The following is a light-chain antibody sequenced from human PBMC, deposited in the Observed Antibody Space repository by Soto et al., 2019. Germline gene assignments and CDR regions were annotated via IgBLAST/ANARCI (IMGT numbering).Light chain of an antibody. Sequence: DIQMTQSPSTLSGSVGDTATVTCRASQTIRTYLNWYQQKPGKAPKLLIYAASSLHSGVPSRFSGSGSGTDFTLTISSLQPEDFATYSCQQSYSLPLTFGGGTKV. CDR2: AAS. CDR3: QQSYSLPLT. V-gene: IGKV1-39*01. CDR1: QTIRTY. J-gene: IGKJ4*01.